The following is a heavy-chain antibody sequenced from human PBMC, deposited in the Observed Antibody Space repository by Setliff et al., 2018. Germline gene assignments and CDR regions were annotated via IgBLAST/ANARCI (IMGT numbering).Heavy chain of an antibody. CDR3: ANHNPARWAVYTTPIDS. J-gene: IGHJ4*02. CDR1: GFTFSNYR. Sequence: PGGSLRLSCAASGFTFSNYRMHWVRQAPGKGLEWVAVIWDDGVKKYHADSVKGRFTISRDNSKNTLYLQMNSLRVEDTAVYYCANHNPARWAVYTTPIDSWGQGTLVTVAS. V-gene: IGHV3-33*08. D-gene: IGHD6-19*01. CDR2: IWDDGVKK.